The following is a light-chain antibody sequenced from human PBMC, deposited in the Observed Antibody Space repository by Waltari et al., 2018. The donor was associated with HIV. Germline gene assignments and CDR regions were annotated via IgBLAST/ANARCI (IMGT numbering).Light chain of an antibody. Sequence: YELTQPPSVSVAPGQTATITCGGDNIGYRSVHWYQQKAGQAPVLVFYDDTDRPSGIPERFSGPKSGNTATLTISRVEAGDEADYYCQVWASNSAYVVFGGRTKLTVL. CDR1: NIGYRS. J-gene: IGLJ2*01. CDR2: DDT. CDR3: QVWASNSAYVV. V-gene: IGLV3-21*02.